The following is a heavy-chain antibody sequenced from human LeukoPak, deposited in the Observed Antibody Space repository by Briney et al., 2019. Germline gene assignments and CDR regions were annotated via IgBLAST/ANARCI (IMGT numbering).Heavy chain of an antibody. CDR1: GFTFDDYA. Sequence: PGGSLRLSCAASGFTFDDYAMHWVRQAPGKGLEWVSGISWNSGSIGYADSVKGRFTISRDNAKNSLYLQMNSLRAEDTALYYCAKVLLRKNYYYYGMDVWGQGTTVTVSS. V-gene: IGHV3-9*01. D-gene: IGHD3-22*01. CDR3: AKVLLRKNYYYYGMDV. CDR2: ISWNSGSI. J-gene: IGHJ6*02.